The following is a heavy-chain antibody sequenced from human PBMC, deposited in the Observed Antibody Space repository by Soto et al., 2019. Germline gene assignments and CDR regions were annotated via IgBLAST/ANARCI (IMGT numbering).Heavy chain of an antibody. Sequence: SVKVSCKASGGTFSNFIMNWVRQTPGQGLEWMGGIVPMLGSPTYAEKFKGRVTISATGSTSTAYMELTSLRSEDTAIYYCARNGTSSTSLSHYTGMDVCGQGTTVTVSS. CDR1: GGTFSNFI. D-gene: IGHD6-6*01. CDR3: ARNGTSSTSLSHYTGMDV. J-gene: IGHJ6*02. CDR2: IVPMLGSP. V-gene: IGHV1-69*13.